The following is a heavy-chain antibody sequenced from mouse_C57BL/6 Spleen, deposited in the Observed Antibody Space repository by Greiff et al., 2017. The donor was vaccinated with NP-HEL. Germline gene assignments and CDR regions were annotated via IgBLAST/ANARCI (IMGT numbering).Heavy chain of an antibody. Sequence: EVKLQESGPELVKPGASVKMSCKASGYTFTDYNMHWVKQSHGKSLEWIGYINPNDGGTSYNQKFKGKATLTVNKSSSTAYMELRSLTSEDSAVYYCARDYSRDYFDYWGQGTTLTVSS. J-gene: IGHJ2*01. V-gene: IGHV1-22*01. D-gene: IGHD1-1*01. CDR3: ARDYSRDYFDY. CDR2: INPNDGGT. CDR1: GYTFTDYN.